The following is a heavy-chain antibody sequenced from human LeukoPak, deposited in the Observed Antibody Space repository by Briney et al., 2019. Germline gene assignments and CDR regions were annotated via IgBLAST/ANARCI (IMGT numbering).Heavy chain of an antibody. V-gene: IGHV3-21*01. J-gene: IGHJ4*02. CDR2: ISSSSSYI. CDR3: ARDSSGWYNY. D-gene: IGHD6-19*01. CDR1: GFTVSSIH. Sequence: AGGSLRLSCAASGFTVSSIHMVWVRQAPGKGLEWVSSISSSSSYIYYADSVKGRFTISRDNAKNSLYLQMNSLRAEDTAVYYCARDSSGWYNYWGQGTLVTVSS.